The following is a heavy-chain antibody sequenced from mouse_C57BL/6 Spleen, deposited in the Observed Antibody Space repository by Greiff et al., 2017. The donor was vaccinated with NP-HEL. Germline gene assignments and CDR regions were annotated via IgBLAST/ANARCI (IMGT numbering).Heavy chain of an antibody. CDR1: GYTFTSYW. V-gene: IGHV1-50*01. Sequence: VQLQQPGAELVKPGASVKLSCKASGYTFTSYWMQWVKQRPGQGLEWIGEIDPSGSYTNYNQKFEGKATLTVDTSSSTAYMQLRRLTFEASASSYCASSSSSCGFDYWGQGTTLTVSS. D-gene: IGHD1-1*01. CDR2: IDPSGSYT. J-gene: IGHJ2*01. CDR3: ASSSSSCGFDY.